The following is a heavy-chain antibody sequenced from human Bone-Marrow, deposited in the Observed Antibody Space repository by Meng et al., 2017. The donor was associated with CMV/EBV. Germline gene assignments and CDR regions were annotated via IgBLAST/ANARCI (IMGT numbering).Heavy chain of an antibody. Sequence: SETLSLTCTVSGGSISSYYWSWIRQPAGKGLEWIGRIYTSGSTNYNPSLKSRVTISVDTSKNQFSLKLSSVTAADTAVYYCARVLRGIAVAGYDYWGQGTLVTVSS. CDR1: GGSISSYY. V-gene: IGHV4-4*07. CDR2: IYTSGST. CDR3: ARVLRGIAVAGYDY. J-gene: IGHJ4*02. D-gene: IGHD6-19*01.